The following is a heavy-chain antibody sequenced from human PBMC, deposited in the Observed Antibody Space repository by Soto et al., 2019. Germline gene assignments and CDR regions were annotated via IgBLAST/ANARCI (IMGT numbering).Heavy chain of an antibody. V-gene: IGHV3-9*01. Sequence: GGSLRLSCAASGFTIDDYAMYWVRQAPGKGLEWVSGISWNSGSIGYADSVYGRFTISRDNAKNSLYLQKNSLRAEDTALYYCAKDSAPCANGVCSSSKGRIKSYYYGMDVWGQGTTVTVSS. CDR2: ISWNSGSI. CDR1: GFTIDDYA. CDR3: AKDSAPCANGVCSSSKGRIKSYYYGMDV. D-gene: IGHD2-8*01. J-gene: IGHJ6*02.